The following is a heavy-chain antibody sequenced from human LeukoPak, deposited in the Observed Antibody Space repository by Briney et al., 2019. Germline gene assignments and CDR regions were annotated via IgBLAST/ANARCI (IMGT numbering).Heavy chain of an antibody. CDR1: GYTFTSYG. CDR2: ISAYNGNT. J-gene: IGHJ6*02. D-gene: IGHD1-7*01. CDR3: AGLGITGTGGSYGMDV. V-gene: IGHV1-18*01. Sequence: ASVKVSCKASGYTFTSYGIRWVRQAPGQGLEWMGWISAYNGNTNYAQKLQGRVTMTTDTSTSTAYMELRSLRSDDTAGYYCAGLGITGTGGSYGMDVWGQGTTVTVSS.